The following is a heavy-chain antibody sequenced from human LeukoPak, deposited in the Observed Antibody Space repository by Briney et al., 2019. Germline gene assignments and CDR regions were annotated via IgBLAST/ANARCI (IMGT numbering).Heavy chain of an antibody. Sequence: SVKVSCKASGGTFSSSAISWVRQAPGQGLEWMGGIIPIFGAANYAQKFQDRVTITTDESTSTAYMELNSLRSEDTAVYFCARDGTAPGLYFDLWGPGTLVAVSS. CDR2: IIPIFGAA. CDR3: ARDGTAPGLYFDL. D-gene: IGHD6-13*01. J-gene: IGHJ4*01. V-gene: IGHV1-69*05. CDR1: GGTFSSSA.